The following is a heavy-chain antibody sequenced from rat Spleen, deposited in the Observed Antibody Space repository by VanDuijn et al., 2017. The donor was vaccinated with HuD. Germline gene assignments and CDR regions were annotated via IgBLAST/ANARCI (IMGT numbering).Heavy chain of an antibody. J-gene: IGHJ1*01. V-gene: IGHV5-29*01. CDR3: ARATTEDWYFDF. CDR2: ISYDGSST. Sequence: EVQLMESDGGLVQPGRSLKLSCAASGFTFSDYYMAWVRQAPTKGLEWVATISYDGSSTYYRDSVKGRFTISRDNAKSTLYLQMDSLRSEDTATYYCARATTEDWYFDFWGPGTMVTVSS. D-gene: IGHD1-11*01. CDR1: GFTFSDYY.